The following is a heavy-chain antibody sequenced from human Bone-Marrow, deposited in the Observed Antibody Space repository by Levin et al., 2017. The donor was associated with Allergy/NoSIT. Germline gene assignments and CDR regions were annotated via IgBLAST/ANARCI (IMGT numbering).Heavy chain of an antibody. V-gene: IGHV1-2*02. CDR3: AREWGMAAGGVYYGMDL. CDR2: INSKNGDT. Sequence: ASVKVSCKASGYTFSGYYIHWVRQAPGQGLAWMGWINSKNGDTNSAQKFQGRVTMTRDTSTSTAYMELTRMTSDDAAVYYCAREWGMAAGGVYYGMDLWGQGTTVTVSS. CDR1: GYTFSGYY. J-gene: IGHJ6*02. D-gene: IGHD6-13*01.